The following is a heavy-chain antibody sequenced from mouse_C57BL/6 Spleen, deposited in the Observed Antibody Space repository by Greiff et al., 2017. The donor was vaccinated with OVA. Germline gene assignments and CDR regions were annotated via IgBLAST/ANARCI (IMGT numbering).Heavy chain of an antibody. CDR2: FYPGSGSI. Sequence: QVHVKQSGAELVKPGASVKLSCKASGYTFTEYTIHWVKQRSGQGLEWIGWFYPGSGSIKYNEKFKDKATLTADKSSSTVYMELSRLTSEDSAVYFCARHEEMAPYYYGSSYVGYFDVWGTGTTVTVSS. D-gene: IGHD1-1*01. CDR3: ARHEEMAPYYYGSSYVGYFDV. J-gene: IGHJ1*03. V-gene: IGHV1-62-2*01. CDR1: GYTFTEYT.